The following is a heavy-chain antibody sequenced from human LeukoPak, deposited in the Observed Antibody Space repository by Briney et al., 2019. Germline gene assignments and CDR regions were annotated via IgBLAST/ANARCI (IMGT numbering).Heavy chain of an antibody. D-gene: IGHD6-6*01. V-gene: IGHV4-38-2*01. CDR2: LYHSGST. CDR3: ATEIQNIAGRVY. Sequence: PSETLSLTCEVSGGSISTVSSYWGWIRQAPGKGLEWIGNLYHSGSTYYNPSLKSRVSISVDTSKNQFSLNLSSVTAADTAVYYCATEIQNIAGRVYWGQGTLVTVSS. J-gene: IGHJ4*02. CDR1: GGSISTVSSY.